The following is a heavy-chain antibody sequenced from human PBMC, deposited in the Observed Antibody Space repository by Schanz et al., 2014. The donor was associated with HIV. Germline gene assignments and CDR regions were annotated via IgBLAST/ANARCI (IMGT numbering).Heavy chain of an antibody. CDR2: VNPKSRNT. CDR3: ARVSGWSSCDY. Sequence: QVQLVQSGAEVQKPGASVKVSCKASGYSFTSYDINWVRQATGQGLEWMGWVNPKSRNTGYAQKFQGRVTMTRNTSISTAYMELSSLGSEDTAMYYCARVSGWSSCDYWGQGTLGVVSS. CDR1: GYSFTSYD. V-gene: IGHV1-8*02. J-gene: IGHJ4*02. D-gene: IGHD6-13*01.